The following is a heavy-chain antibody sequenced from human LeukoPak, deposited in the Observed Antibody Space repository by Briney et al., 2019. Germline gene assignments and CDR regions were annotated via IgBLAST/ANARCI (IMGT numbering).Heavy chain of an antibody. CDR3: ARGTYDSSGYYRYYFDY. CDR2: IYTSGST. CDR1: GGSISSYY. J-gene: IGHJ4*02. Sequence: SETLSVTCTVSGGSISSYYRSWIRQPAGNGLEWIGRIYTSGSTNYNPSLKSRVTMSVDTSKNQFSLKLSSVTAADTAVYYCARGTYDSSGYYRYYFDYWGQGTLVTVSS. V-gene: IGHV4-4*07. D-gene: IGHD3-22*01.